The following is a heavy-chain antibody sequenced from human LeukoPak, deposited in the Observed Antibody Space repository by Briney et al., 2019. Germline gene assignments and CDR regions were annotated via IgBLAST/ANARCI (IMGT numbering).Heavy chain of an antibody. CDR3: ARLNDYITDY. CDR2: IYYSGST. CDR1: GGSISSSSYY. J-gene: IGHJ4*02. D-gene: IGHD4-11*01. Sequence: SETLSLTCTVSGGSISSSSYYWGWIRQPPGKGLEWFGSIYYSGSTYYNPSLKSRVTISVDTSKNQFSLKLSSVTAADTAVYYCARLNDYITDYWGQGTLVTVSS. V-gene: IGHV4-39*07.